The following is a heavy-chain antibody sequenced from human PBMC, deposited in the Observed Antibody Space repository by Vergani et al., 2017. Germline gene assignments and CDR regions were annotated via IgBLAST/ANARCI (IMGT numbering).Heavy chain of an antibody. Sequence: EVQLVESGGGLVQPGGSLRLSCAASGFTFSSYWMSWVRQAPGKGLEWVANIKQDGSEKYYVDSVKGRFTISRDNAKNSLYLQMNSLRAEDTAVYYCVKEKIDLGSYFFDSWGHGILVTVSS. CDR2: IKQDGSEK. D-gene: IGHD2/OR15-2a*01. J-gene: IGHJ4*01. CDR1: GFTFSSYW. V-gene: IGHV3-7*01. CDR3: VKEKIDLGSYFFDS.